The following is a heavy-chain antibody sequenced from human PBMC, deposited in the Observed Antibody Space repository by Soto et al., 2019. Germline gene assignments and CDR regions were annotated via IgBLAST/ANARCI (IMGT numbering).Heavy chain of an antibody. CDR3: ARDRVESGYPEYFQH. CDR2: IYSGGST. CDR1: GFTVSSNY. Sequence: PGGSLRHSCTASGFTVSSNYMSWVRQAPGKGLEWVSVIYSGGSTYYADSVKGRFTISRDNSKNTLYLQMNSLRAEDTAVYYCARDRVESGYPEYFQHWGQGTLVTVSS. J-gene: IGHJ1*01. D-gene: IGHD3-22*01. V-gene: IGHV3-53*01.